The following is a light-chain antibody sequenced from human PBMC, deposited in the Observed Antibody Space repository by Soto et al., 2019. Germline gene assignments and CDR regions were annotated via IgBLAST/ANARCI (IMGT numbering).Light chain of an antibody. V-gene: IGLV1-44*01. CDR3: ASWDDSLKGVL. CDR1: RSNIGSNL. J-gene: IGLJ3*02. Sequence: QSVLTQPPSASGTPGQRVSISCSGGRSNIGSNLVSWYQQLPGTAAKLLLYFNDQRPSGVPDRFSGSKSGTSASLAVSELQSEEEADYFCASWDDSLKGVLFGGGTKLTVL. CDR2: FND.